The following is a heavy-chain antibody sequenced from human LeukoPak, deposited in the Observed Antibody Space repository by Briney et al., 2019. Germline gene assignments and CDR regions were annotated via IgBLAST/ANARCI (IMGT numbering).Heavy chain of an antibody. Sequence: GASVKVSCKASGYTFTSYGISWVRQAPGQGLEWMGWISAYNGNTNYAQKLQGRVTMTTDTSTSTAYMELRSLRSDDTAVYYCARAGGVVVPDAIFDYWGQGTLVTVSS. CDR2: ISAYNGNT. D-gene: IGHD2-2*01. V-gene: IGHV1-18*04. J-gene: IGHJ4*02. CDR3: ARAGGVVVPDAIFDY. CDR1: GYTFTSYG.